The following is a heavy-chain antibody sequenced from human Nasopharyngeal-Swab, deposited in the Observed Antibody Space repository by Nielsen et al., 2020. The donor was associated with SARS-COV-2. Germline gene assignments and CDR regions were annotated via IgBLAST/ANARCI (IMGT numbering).Heavy chain of an antibody. D-gene: IGHD3-16*01. CDR2: IYTSGDT. CDR1: GGSITNGNYQ. V-gene: IGHV4-61*09. Sequence: SETLSLTCTVSGGSITNGNYQWSWIRQPAGKGLEWLGHIYTSGDTKYNASLESRVTISVATSKNHFSLKLTSVTAADTAVFYCARDRWGRLPTHWGQGILVTVSS. J-gene: IGHJ4*02. CDR3: ARDRWGRLPTH.